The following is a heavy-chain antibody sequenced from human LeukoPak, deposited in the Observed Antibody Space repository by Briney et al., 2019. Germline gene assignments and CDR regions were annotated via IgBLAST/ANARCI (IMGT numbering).Heavy chain of an antibody. V-gene: IGHV3-23*01. D-gene: IGHD6-19*01. CDR3: ARQWLING. CDR1: GFRFSAYS. CDR2: ISESGGTT. J-gene: IGHJ4*02. Sequence: GGSLRLSCAASGFRFSAYSMNWVRQAPGKGLEWVSSISESGGTTDYADSVKGRFTISRDNSKNTLWLQMTSLRAEDTAVYYCARQWLINGWGQGILVTVSS.